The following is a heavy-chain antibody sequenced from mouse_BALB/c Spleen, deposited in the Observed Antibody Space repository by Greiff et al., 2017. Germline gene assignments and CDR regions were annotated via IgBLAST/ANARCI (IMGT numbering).Heavy chain of an antibody. D-gene: IGHD1-1*01. J-gene: IGHJ4*01. CDR2: IWSGGST. V-gene: IGHV2-2*01. Sequence: VQLQQSGPGLVQPSQSLSITCTVSGFSLTSYGVHWVRQSPGKGLEWLGVIWSGGSTDYNAAFISRLSISKDNSKSQVFLKMNSLQTDDTAMYYCARGRNYGSSYFYAMDYWGQGTSVTVSS. CDR3: ARGRNYGSSYFYAMDY. CDR1: GFSLTSYG.